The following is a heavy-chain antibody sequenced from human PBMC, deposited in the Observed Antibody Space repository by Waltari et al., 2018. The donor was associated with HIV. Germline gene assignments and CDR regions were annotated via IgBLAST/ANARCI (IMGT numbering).Heavy chain of an antibody. Sequence: EVQLVEPGGGLVQPGRSLRLSWAAAGLIFNDSALYWVRQAPGRVLEWVSGISWNSKTIDYADSVKGRFTISRDNAKNSLYLQLNSLRVDDTALYYCAKDVRYGDYAGGFDYWGQGILVTVSS. CDR1: GLIFNDSA. J-gene: IGHJ4*02. V-gene: IGHV3-9*01. CDR3: AKDVRYGDYAGGFDY. CDR2: ISWNSKTI. D-gene: IGHD4-17*01.